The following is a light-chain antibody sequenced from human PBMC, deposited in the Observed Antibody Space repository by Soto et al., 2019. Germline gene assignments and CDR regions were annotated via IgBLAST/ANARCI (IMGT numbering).Light chain of an antibody. J-gene: IGKJ1*01. Sequence: EILLTHSPTTLSLFHGATSTLFCRASQSVSSYLAWYQQKPGQAPRLLIYEASNRATGIPARFSGSGSGTDFTLTISCLQSEDFATYYCQQYYSFPWTFGQGTKVDIK. CDR2: EAS. V-gene: IGKV3-11*01. CDR3: QQYYSFPWT. CDR1: QSVSSY.